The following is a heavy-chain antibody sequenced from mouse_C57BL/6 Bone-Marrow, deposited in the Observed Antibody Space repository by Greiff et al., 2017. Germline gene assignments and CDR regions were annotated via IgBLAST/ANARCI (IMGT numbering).Heavy chain of an antibody. V-gene: IGHV5-6*01. CDR2: ISSGGSYT. CDR1: GFTFSSYG. Sequence: EVKLMESGGDLVKPGGSLKLSCAASGFTFSSYGMSWVRPTPDKRLEWVATISSGGSYTYYPDSVKGRFTISRDNAKNTLYLQMSSLKSEDTAMYYCARPYSNSSWFAYWGQGTLVTVSA. D-gene: IGHD2-5*01. J-gene: IGHJ3*01. CDR3: ARPYSNSSWFAY.